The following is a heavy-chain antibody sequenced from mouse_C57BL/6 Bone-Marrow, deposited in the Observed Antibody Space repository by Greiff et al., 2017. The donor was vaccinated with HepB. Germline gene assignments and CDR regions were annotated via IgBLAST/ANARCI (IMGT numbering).Heavy chain of an antibody. CDR3: ARDPPLYYYGSSLYYFDY. CDR1: GFTFSSYA. J-gene: IGHJ2*01. V-gene: IGHV5-4*01. D-gene: IGHD1-1*01. Sequence: DVQLVESGGGLVKPGGSLKLSCAASGFTFSSYAMSWVRQTPEKRLEWVATISDGGSYTYYPDNVKGRFTISRDNAKNNLYLQMSHLKSEDTAMYYCARDPPLYYYGSSLYYFDYWGQGTTLTVSS. CDR2: ISDGGSYT.